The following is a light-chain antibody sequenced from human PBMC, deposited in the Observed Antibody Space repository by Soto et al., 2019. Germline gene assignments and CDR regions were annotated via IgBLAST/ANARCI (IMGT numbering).Light chain of an antibody. CDR3: SSYTSTSTMV. CDR2: DVT. Sequence: QSALTQPASVSGSPGQSITISCTGTSSDVGGYNFVSWYQQHPGKAPKLMFYDVTNRPSGISNRFSGSKSGNTASLTISGLQAEDEAVYYCSSYTSTSTMVFGGGTQLTVL. J-gene: IGLJ2*01. V-gene: IGLV2-14*01. CDR1: SSDVGGYNF.